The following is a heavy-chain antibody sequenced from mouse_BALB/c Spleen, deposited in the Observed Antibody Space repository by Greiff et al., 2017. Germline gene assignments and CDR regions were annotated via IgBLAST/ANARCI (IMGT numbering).Heavy chain of an antibody. CDR1: GFTFSDYY. CDR2: ISDGGSYT. Sequence: EVHLVESGGGLVKPGGSLKLSCAASGFTFSDYYMYWVRQTPEKRLEWVATISDGGSYTYYPDSVKGRFTISRDNAKNNLYLQMSSLKSEDTAMYYCASHDWDGFAYWGQGTLVTVSA. D-gene: IGHD4-1*01. J-gene: IGHJ3*01. CDR3: ASHDWDGFAY. V-gene: IGHV5-4*02.